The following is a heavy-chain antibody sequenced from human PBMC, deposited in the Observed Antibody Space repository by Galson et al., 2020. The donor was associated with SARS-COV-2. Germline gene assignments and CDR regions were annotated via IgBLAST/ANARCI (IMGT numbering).Heavy chain of an antibody. Sequence: SETLSLTCTVSGGSISSSSYYWGWIRQPPGKGLEWIGSIYYSGSTYYNPSLKSRVTISVDTSKNQFSLKLSSVTAADTAVYYCARDVHTAESSFDYWGQGTLVTFSS. CDR3: ARDVHTAESSFDY. CDR2: IYYSGST. V-gene: IGHV4-39*07. CDR1: GGSISSSSYY. J-gene: IGHJ4*02.